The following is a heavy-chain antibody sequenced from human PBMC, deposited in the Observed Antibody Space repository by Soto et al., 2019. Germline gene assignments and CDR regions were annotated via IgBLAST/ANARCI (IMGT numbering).Heavy chain of an antibody. CDR1: GFTFSSYD. V-gene: IGHV3-13*01. J-gene: IGHJ6*02. Sequence: EVQLVESGGGLVQPGGSLRLSCAASGFTFSSYDMHWVRQATGKGLEWVSAIGTDGDTYYPGSVKGRFTISRENAKNSLYLQMNILRAGDTAVYYCARDHGPYSYYGMDVWGQGTTVTVSS. CDR2: IGTDGDT. CDR3: ARDHGPYSYYGMDV.